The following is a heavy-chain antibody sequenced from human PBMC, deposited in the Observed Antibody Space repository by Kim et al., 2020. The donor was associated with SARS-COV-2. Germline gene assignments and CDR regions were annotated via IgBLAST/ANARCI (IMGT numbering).Heavy chain of an antibody. CDR2: ISYDGSNK. V-gene: IGHV3-30*18. CDR3: AKGTMMATIRNFDY. Sequence: GGSLRLSCAASGFTFSSYGMHWVRQAPGKGLEWVAVISYDGSNKYYADSVKGRFTISRDNSKNTLYLQMNSLRAEDTAVYYCAKGTMMATIRNFDYWGQGPLVTVSS. J-gene: IGHJ4*02. CDR1: GFTFSSYG. D-gene: IGHD5-12*01.